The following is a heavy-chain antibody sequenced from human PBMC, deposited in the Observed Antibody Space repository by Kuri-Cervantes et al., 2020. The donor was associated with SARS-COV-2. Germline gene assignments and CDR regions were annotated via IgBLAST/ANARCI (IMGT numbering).Heavy chain of an antibody. D-gene: IGHD1-26*01. CDR3: ARGSGTYND. CDR1: GYIFSNYG. Sequence: ASVKVPCKASGYIFSNYGISWVRQAPGQGLEWLGWINPENGNTKYTQKVQGRATMTTDTSTSTAYMELRSLRSDDTAVYFRARGSGTYNDWGQGTLVTVSS. CDR2: INPENGNT. V-gene: IGHV1-18*01. J-gene: IGHJ4*02.